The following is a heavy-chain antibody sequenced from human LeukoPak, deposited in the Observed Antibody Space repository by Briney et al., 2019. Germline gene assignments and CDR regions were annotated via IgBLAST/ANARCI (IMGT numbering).Heavy chain of an antibody. CDR1: GGSISSNSYY. CDR2: IYYTGTT. D-gene: IGHD3/OR15-3a*01. J-gene: IGHJ5*02. V-gene: IGHV4-39*01. Sequence: SETLSLTCAVSGGSISSNSYYWGWIRQPPGKGLEWIGSIYYTGTTHYNPSLKSRVTISVDTSKNQFSLNLSSVTAADTAVYYCARQEIGLRSFDPWGQGTLVTVSS. CDR3: ARQEIGLRSFDP.